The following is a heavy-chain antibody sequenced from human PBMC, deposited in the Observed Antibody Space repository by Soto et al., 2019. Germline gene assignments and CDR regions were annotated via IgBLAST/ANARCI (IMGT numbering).Heavy chain of an antibody. D-gene: IGHD6-19*01. CDR1: GFTFSSYG. Sequence: QVQLVESGGGVVQPGRSLRLSCAASGFTFSSYGMHWVRQAPGKGLEWVGVIWYDGSNKYYADSVKGRFTISRENSKNTLYLHLKSRRAEDAAAYYCARDGGIAVAGSYGMDVWGQGTTVNVPS. CDR2: IWYDGSNK. CDR3: ARDGGIAVAGSYGMDV. J-gene: IGHJ6*02. V-gene: IGHV3-33*01.